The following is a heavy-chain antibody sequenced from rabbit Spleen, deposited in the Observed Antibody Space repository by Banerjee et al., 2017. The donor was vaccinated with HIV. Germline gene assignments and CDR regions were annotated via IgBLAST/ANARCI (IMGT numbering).Heavy chain of an antibody. J-gene: IGHJ4*01. V-gene: IGHV1S40*01. CDR3: ARSPYGSNSDAGL. Sequence: QSLEESGGDLVKPGASLTLTCTASGFSFSSSYSPCWVRQAPGKGLEWIACIAAGSSGSIYYASWAKGRFTISKTSSTTVTLQMTSLTAADTATYFCARSPYGSNSDAGLWGPGTLVTVS. CDR1: GFSFSSSYS. D-gene: IGHD5-1*01. CDR2: IAAGSSGSI.